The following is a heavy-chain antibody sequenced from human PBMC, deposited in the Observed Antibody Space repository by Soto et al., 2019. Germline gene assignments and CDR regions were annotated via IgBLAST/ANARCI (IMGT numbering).Heavy chain of an antibody. CDR2: LSRNGVTI. D-gene: IGHD3-22*01. Sequence: EVQLVESGGGLVQPGRSLRLSCAASGFTFDDYAMNWVRQVPGKGLQWVSGLSRNGVTIGYAASVKGRFTISRDNSKKSLNLQKNGVSPEYTSLYYCAASRAYDSIDSSGFHYGMDVWGLGTTVTVS. CDR3: AASRAYDSIDSSGFHYGMDV. V-gene: IGHV3-9*01. J-gene: IGHJ6*02. CDR1: GFTFDDYA.